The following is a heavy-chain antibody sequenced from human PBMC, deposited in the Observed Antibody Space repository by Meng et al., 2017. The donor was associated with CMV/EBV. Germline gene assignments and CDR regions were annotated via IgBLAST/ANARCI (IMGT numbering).Heavy chain of an antibody. CDR1: GFTFSTYA. CDR3: AKEPSSWYRPSFDY. D-gene: IGHD6-13*01. CDR2: ISGSGTST. Sequence: GESLKISCAASGFTFSTYAMSWVRQAPGKGLEWVSAISGSGTSTYYADSVKGRFTISRDNSKNTLYLQMNSLRVEDMAVYYCAKEPSSWYRPSFDYWGQGTLVTVSS. V-gene: IGHV3-23*01. J-gene: IGHJ4*02.